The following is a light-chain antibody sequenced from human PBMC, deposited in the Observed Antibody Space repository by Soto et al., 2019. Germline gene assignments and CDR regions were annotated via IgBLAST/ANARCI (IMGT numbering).Light chain of an antibody. CDR2: GAS. CDR1: HSVSSSY. Sequence: EIVLTQSPGTLSLSPGERATLSCRASHSVSSSYLAWYQQKPGQAPRLLIYGASSRATGLPDRFSGGGSGTDLTLTISRLEAEDFAVYYCQQYGSSLLTFGGGTKVDIK. CDR3: QQYGSSLLT. J-gene: IGKJ4*01. V-gene: IGKV3-20*01.